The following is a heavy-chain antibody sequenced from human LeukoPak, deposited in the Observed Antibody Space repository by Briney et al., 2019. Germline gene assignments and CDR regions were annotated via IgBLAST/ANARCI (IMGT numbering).Heavy chain of an antibody. CDR2: IYSGGST. D-gene: IGHD1-26*01. V-gene: IGHV3-66*01. CDR3: ARGHPVFDSGRRDFDL. CDR1: GFTVSSNY. J-gene: IGHJ2*01. Sequence: PGGSLRLSCAASGFTVSSNYMSWVRQAPGKGLEWVSVIYSGGSTYYADSVKGRFTISRDNSKNTLYLQMNSLRAEDTAVYYCARGHPVFDSGRRDFDLWGRGTLVTVSS.